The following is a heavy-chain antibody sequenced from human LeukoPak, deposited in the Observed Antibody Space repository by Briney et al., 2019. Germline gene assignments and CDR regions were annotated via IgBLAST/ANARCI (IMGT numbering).Heavy chain of an antibody. CDR1: GYSFAPYW. J-gene: IGHJ4*02. D-gene: IGHD3-22*01. CDR3: ARQDYYDSSYYYLV. Sequence: GESLKISCTSSGYSFAPYWIGWVRQMPGKGLEWMGLIYPGDSDTRYSPSFQGQVTISPDKSISTAYLQWSSLKASDTAMYYCARQDYYDSSYYYLVWGQGTLVTVSS. CDR2: IYPGDSDT. V-gene: IGHV5-51*01.